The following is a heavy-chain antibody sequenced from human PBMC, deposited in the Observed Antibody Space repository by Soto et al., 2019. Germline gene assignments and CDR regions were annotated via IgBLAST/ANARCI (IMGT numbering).Heavy chain of an antibody. CDR2: IYPGDSDT. D-gene: IGHD2-2*01. J-gene: IGHJ6*02. V-gene: IGHV5-51*01. Sequence: PGESLKISCNGSGYSFTIDCIGLVLQIPGKGLDWMWIIYPGDSDTRYSPSFQGQVTISADKSISTAYLQWSSLKASDTAMYYCARHWQYCSSTSCLYGMDFWGQGTTVTVSS. CDR1: GYSFTIDC. CDR3: ARHWQYCSSTSCLYGMDF.